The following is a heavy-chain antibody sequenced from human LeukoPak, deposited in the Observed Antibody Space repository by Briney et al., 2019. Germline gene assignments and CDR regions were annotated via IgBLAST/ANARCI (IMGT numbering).Heavy chain of an antibody. CDR3: ARGAYSFVGYFDF. CDR2: IYHTGTT. J-gene: IGHJ4*02. V-gene: IGHV4-38-2*02. D-gene: IGHD5-18*01. CDR1: GYSINSGYY. Sequence: PSETLSLTCIVSGYSINSGYYWGWIRQPPGKGLEWFGTIYHTGTTSYNPSLKSRVTISVDTSKNQFSLKLTSVTAADTAMYYCARGAYSFVGYFDFWGQGTLATVSS.